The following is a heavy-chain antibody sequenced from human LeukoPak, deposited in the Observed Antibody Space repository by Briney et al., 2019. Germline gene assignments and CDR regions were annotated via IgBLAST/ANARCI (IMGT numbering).Heavy chain of an antibody. Sequence: PGGSLRLSCAASGFTFSSYWMHWVRQAPGKGLVWVSRINTDGSSTSYADSVKGRFTISRDNAKNTLYLQMNSLRAEDTAVYYCARPGARYYYYYYYMDVWGKGTTDTVSS. V-gene: IGHV3-74*01. CDR2: INTDGSST. CDR3: ARPGARYYYYYYYMDV. J-gene: IGHJ6*03. D-gene: IGHD7-27*01. CDR1: GFTFSSYW.